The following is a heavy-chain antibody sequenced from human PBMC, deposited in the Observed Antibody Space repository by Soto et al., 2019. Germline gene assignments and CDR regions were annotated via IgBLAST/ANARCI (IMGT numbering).Heavy chain of an antibody. D-gene: IGHD3-16*01. CDR3: ESGGNWFDP. V-gene: IGHV4-59*01. J-gene: IGHJ5*02. CDR2: MYYNGNI. CDR1: GGSISNYY. Sequence: SETLSLTCNVSGGSISNYYWTWVRQSPEKGLEWIGYMYYNGNINYNPSLKSRVTISIDTSKNQFSLTLKSVTAAGTAVYYCESGGNWFDPWGQGVLVTVSS.